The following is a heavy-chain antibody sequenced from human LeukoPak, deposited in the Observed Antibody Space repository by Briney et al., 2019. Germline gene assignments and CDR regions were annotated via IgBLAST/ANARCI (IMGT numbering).Heavy chain of an antibody. CDR1: GYSISSGYY. V-gene: IGHV4-38-2*02. CDR3: MNYYMDV. Sequence: SETLSLTCTVSGYSISSGYYWGWIRQPPGKGLEWIGSIYHSGSTYYNPSLESRVTISVDTSKNQFSLKLSSVTAADTAVYYCMNYYMDVWGKGTTVTVSS. J-gene: IGHJ6*03. CDR2: IYHSGST.